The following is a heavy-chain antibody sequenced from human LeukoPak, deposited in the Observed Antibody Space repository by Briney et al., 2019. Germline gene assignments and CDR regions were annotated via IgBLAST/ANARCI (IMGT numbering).Heavy chain of an antibody. D-gene: IGHD1-26*01. CDR3: AREWGSSGSYFDY. Sequence: SVKVSCKASGYIFTGYYMYWVRQAPGQELEWMGRIVPIFDTANYAQKFQDRVTITADESTSTAYMELSSLRSDDTAVYYCAREWGSSGSYFDYWGPGTLVTVSS. J-gene: IGHJ4*02. CDR1: GYIFTGYY. V-gene: IGHV1-69*13. CDR2: IVPIFDTA.